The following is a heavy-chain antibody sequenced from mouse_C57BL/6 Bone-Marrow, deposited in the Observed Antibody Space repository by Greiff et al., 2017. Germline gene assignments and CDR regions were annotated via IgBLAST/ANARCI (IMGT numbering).Heavy chain of an antibody. D-gene: IGHD1-1*01. V-gene: IGHV2-5*01. Sequence: VKLMESGPGLVQPSQSLSITCTVSGFSLTSYGVHWVRQSPGKGLEWLGVIWRGGSTDYNATFMSRLSITKDNSKCQVFFKMNSLQADDTAIYYCARDLSAFYYYYAMDYWGQGTSVTVSS. CDR1: GFSLTSYG. CDR3: ARDLSAFYYYYAMDY. J-gene: IGHJ4*01. CDR2: IWRGGST.